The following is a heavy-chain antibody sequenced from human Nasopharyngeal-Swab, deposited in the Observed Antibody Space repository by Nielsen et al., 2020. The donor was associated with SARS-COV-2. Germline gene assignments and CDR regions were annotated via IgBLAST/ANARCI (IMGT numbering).Heavy chain of an antibody. D-gene: IGHD2-15*01. Sequence: SVKVSCKASGYTFTRYYIHWVRQAPGQGLEWMGIINPGGGSARYSQNFQGRVTMTRDTSTSTVYMELSSLRSEDTAVYYCARGGDPREVVAATDCFDPWGQGTLVTVSS. CDR1: GYTFTRYY. CDR3: ARGGDPREVVAATDCFDP. V-gene: IGHV1-46*01. CDR2: INPGGGSA. J-gene: IGHJ5*02.